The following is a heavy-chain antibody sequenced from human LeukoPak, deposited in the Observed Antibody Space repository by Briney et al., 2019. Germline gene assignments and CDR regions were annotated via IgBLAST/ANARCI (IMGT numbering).Heavy chain of an antibody. D-gene: IGHD3-22*01. CDR1: GFTFSSYG. Sequence: GGSLRLSCAASGFTFSSYGMHWVRQAPGKGLEWVAVIWYDGSNKYYAGSVKGRFTISRDNSKNTLYLQMNSLRAEDTAVYYCARGYDSSGYLLPFDYWGQGTLVTVSS. CDR2: IWYDGSNK. J-gene: IGHJ4*02. CDR3: ARGYDSSGYLLPFDY. V-gene: IGHV3-33*01.